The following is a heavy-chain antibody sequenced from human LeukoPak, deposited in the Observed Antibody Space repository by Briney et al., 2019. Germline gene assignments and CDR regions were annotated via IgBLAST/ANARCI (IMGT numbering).Heavy chain of an antibody. Sequence: VASVKVSCKASGYTFTSYYMHWVRQAPGQGLEWMGIINPSGGSTSYAQKFQGRVTMTRDTSTSTVYMELSSLRSEDTAVYYCARDPVDFWSGRHRYFDYWGQGTLVTVSS. CDR2: INPSGGST. CDR1: GYTFTSYY. J-gene: IGHJ4*02. V-gene: IGHV1-46*01. CDR3: ARDPVDFWSGRHRYFDY. D-gene: IGHD3-3*01.